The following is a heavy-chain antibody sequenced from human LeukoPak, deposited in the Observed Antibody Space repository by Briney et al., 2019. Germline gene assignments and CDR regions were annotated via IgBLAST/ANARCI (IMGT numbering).Heavy chain of an antibody. CDR3: ANPYSSSWSFYYYGMDV. CDR2: ISGSGGST. V-gene: IGHV3-23*01. D-gene: IGHD6-13*01. CDR1: GFTFSSYA. Sequence: PGGSLRLSCAASGFTFSSYAMSWVRQAPGKGLEWASAISGSGGSTYYADSVKGRFTISRDNSKNTLYLQMNSLRAEDTAVYYCANPYSSSWSFYYYGMDVWGQGTTVTVSS. J-gene: IGHJ6*02.